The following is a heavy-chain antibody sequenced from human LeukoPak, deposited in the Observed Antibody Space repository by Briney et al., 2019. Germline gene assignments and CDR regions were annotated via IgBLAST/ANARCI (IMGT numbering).Heavy chain of an antibody. CDR3: ARVSVLLWFGEGTVGMDV. Sequence: PSETLSLTCAVYGGSFSGYYWSWIRQPPGKGLEWIGEINHSGSTNYNPSLKSRVTLSVDTSKNQFSLKLSSVTAADTAVYYCARVSVLLWFGEGTVGMDVWGQGTTVTVSS. CDR2: INHSGST. CDR1: GGSFSGYY. D-gene: IGHD3-10*01. J-gene: IGHJ6*02. V-gene: IGHV4-34*01.